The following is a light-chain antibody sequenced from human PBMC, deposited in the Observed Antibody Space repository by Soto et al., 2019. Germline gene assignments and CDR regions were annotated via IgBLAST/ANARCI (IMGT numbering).Light chain of an antibody. V-gene: IGKV3-20*01. CDR3: QQYGSSHRT. J-gene: IGKJ2*01. CDR2: RAS. CDR1: QSVRDDY. Sequence: EIVLTQSPGSLSLSPGESAALSCRASQSVRDDYFAWYQQRPGQAPRLLMSRASRRAAGIPDRFTGSGSGTNFTLTISRVEPEDLAVYFCQQYGSSHRTFGQGTKLEI.